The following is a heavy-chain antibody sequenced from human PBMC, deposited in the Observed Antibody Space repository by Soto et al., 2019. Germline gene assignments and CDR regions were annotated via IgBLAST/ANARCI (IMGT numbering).Heavy chain of an antibody. CDR2: INAGNGNT. Sequence: QVQLVQSGAEVKKPGASVKVSCKASGYTFTSYAMHWVHQAPGQRLEWMGWINAGNGNTKYSQKFQGRVTITRDTSASTADMELSSLRSEDTAVYYCARGSDEGWFDPWGQGTLVTVSS. V-gene: IGHV1-3*01. CDR1: GYTFTSYA. D-gene: IGHD6-19*01. J-gene: IGHJ5*02. CDR3: ARGSDEGWFDP.